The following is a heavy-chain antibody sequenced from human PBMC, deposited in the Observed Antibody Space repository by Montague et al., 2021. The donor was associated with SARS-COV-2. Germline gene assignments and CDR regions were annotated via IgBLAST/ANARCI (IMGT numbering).Heavy chain of an antibody. CDR2: IDDSGTT. Sequence: SETLSLTCSVSGGSISSYYWSWIRQPPGKGLEWIGYIDDSGTTNYNPSLKSRATISLDLSKNQFSLDLNSVTAADTAVYYCARGAYGHDALDIWGQGTTVTVSS. D-gene: IGHD1-1*01. CDR1: GGSISSYY. J-gene: IGHJ3*02. V-gene: IGHV4-59*12. CDR3: ARGAYGHDALDI.